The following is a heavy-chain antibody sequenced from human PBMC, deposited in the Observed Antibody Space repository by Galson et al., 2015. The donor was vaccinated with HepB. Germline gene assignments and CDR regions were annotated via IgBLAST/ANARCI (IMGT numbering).Heavy chain of an antibody. D-gene: IGHD4-17*01. CDR1: GLAFGNLY. Sequence: SLRLSCAASGLAFGNLYMNWVRQAPGQGLEWVANIKADGTEKNYLDSVRGRFTISRDNAKNSLFLLMNNLRAEDTAVYYCARGHYDNYCGQGTLVTVSS. CDR3: ARGHYDNY. CDR2: IKADGTEK. V-gene: IGHV3-7*04. J-gene: IGHJ4*02.